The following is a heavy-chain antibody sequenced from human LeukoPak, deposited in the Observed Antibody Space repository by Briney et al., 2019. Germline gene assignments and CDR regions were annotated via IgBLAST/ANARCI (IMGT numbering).Heavy chain of an antibody. D-gene: IGHD1-26*01. J-gene: IGHJ4*02. CDR3: ARDSGSYRFAY. Sequence: PSETLSLTCTVSGYSITSGYYWGWIRPPPGKGLEWIGSIYYSGSTYYNPSLKSRVTISVDTSKNQFSLKLSSVTAADTAVYYCARDSGSYRFAYWGQGTLVTVSS. V-gene: IGHV4-38-2*02. CDR2: IYYSGST. CDR1: GYSITSGYY.